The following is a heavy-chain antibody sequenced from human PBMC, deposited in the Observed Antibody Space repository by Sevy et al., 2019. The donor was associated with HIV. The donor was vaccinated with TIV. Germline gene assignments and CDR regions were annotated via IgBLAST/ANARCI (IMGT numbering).Heavy chain of an antibody. V-gene: IGHV3-30*18. J-gene: IGHJ5*02. D-gene: IGHD6-19*01. Sequence: GGSLRLSCAASGFTFSSYGMHWVRQAPGKGLDWVTVISYDGSNKYYADSVKGRFTISRDNSNNTLYLQMNSLRVEDTAVYYCAKGGQWLVRDWFDPWGQGTLVTVSS. CDR3: AKGGQWLVRDWFDP. CDR1: GFTFSSYG. CDR2: ISYDGSNK.